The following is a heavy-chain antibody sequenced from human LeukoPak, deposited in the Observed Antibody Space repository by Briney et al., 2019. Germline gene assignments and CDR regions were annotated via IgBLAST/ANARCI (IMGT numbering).Heavy chain of an antibody. CDR1: GGSVSSGSYY. D-gene: IGHD4-17*01. J-gene: IGHJ4*02. CDR2: IYYSGST. Sequence: SETLSLTCTVSGGSVSSGSYYWSWIRQPPGKGLEWIGYIYYSGSTNYNPSLKSRVTISVDTSKNQFSLKLSSVTAADTAVYYCARVGSGDYGLDFDYWGQGTLVTVSS. V-gene: IGHV4-61*01. CDR3: ARVGSGDYGLDFDY.